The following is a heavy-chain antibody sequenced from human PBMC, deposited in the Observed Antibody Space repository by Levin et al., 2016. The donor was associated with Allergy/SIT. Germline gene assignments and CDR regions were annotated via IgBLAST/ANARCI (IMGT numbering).Heavy chain of an antibody. V-gene: IGHV3-23*01. J-gene: IGHJ4*02. CDR3: AKRIGDYVPPDY. Sequence: GESLKISCAASGFTFSSYAMSWVRQAPGKGLEWVSAISGSGGSTYYADSVKGRFTISRDNSKNTLYLQMNSLRAEDTAVYYCAKRIGDYVPPDYWGQGTLVTVSS. D-gene: IGHD4-17*01. CDR1: GFTFSSYA. CDR2: ISGSGGST.